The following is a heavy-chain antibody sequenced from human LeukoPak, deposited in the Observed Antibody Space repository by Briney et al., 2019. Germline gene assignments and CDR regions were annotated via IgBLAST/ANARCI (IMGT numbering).Heavy chain of an antibody. D-gene: IGHD3-10*01. CDR1: GFTFSSYA. J-gene: IGHJ6*02. V-gene: IGHV3-30*04. CDR2: ISYDGSNK. Sequence: PGGSLRLSCAASGFTFSSYAMHWVRQAPGKGLEWVAVISYDGSNKYYADSVKGRFTISRDNSKNTLYLQMNSLRAEDTAVYYCARDMVRGVIIAPGRNYGMDVWGQGTTVTVSS. CDR3: ARDMVRGVIIAPGRNYGMDV.